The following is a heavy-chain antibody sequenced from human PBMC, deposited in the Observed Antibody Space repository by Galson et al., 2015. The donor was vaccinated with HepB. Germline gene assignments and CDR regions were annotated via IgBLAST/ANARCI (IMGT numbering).Heavy chain of an antibody. V-gene: IGHV3-30*18. CDR2: ISFDGRKK. Sequence: SLRLSCAASGFSFSTYGMHWVRQAPGRGLEWVAAISFDGRKKEYADSVKGRFTISRDNSRNTLYLQMNSLRVEDTAVYYCAKDIVATIWDYFDNWGQGTLVTVSS. D-gene: IGHD5-12*01. CDR3: AKDIVATIWDYFDN. J-gene: IGHJ4*02. CDR1: GFSFSTYG.